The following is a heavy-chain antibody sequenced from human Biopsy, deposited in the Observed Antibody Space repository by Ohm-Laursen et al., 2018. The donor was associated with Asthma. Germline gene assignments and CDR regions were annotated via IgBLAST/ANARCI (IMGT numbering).Heavy chain of an antibody. CDR2: ISYDGSNK. Sequence: SLRLSCAASGFTFSSYAMHWVRQAPGKGLEWVAVISYDGSNKYYADSVKGRFTISRGNSKNTLYLQMNSLRAEDTAVYYCARDLHPTNHLGELSEGFDYWGQGTLVTVPS. V-gene: IGHV3-30-3*01. CDR1: GFTFSSYA. CDR3: ARDLHPTNHLGELSEGFDY. J-gene: IGHJ4*02. D-gene: IGHD3-16*02.